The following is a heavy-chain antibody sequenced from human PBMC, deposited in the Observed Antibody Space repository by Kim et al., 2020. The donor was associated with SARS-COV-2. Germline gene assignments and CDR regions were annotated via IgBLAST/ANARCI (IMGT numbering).Heavy chain of an antibody. CDR2: IKQDGSET. J-gene: IGHJ4*02. Sequence: GGSLRLSCAVSGFTFTNFWMSWVLPAPGKGLEWVANIKQDGSETYYVASVKGRFTISRDNAKNSLYLQMNSLRVEDTAVYHCASGGSSYYPRGGYWGQGT. CDR1: GFTFTNFW. D-gene: IGHD3-22*01. V-gene: IGHV3-7*03. CDR3: ASGGSSYYPRGGY.